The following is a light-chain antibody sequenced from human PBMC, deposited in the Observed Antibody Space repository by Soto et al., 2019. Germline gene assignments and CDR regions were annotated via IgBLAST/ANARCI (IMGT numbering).Light chain of an antibody. J-gene: IGKJ2*01. V-gene: IGKV3-20*01. CDR3: QQYGISPPYT. Sequence: EIVLTQSPGTLSLSPGERATLSCRASKSVSSSYLAWYQQKPGQAPRLLIYGASSRATGIPDRFSGSGSGTDFTLNISRLEPEDFAVYYCQQYGISPPYTFGQGTKLEIK. CDR2: GAS. CDR1: KSVSSSY.